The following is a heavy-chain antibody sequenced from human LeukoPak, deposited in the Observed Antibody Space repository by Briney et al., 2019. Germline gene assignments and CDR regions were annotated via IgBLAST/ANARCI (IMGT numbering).Heavy chain of an antibody. CDR3: ARRVVPAATGSYWYFDL. CDR2: IYYSGST. V-gene: IGHV4-59*01. D-gene: IGHD2-2*01. Sequence: SETLSLTCTVSGGSISNYYWTWIRQPPGKGLEWIGYIYYSGSTNYNPSLKSRVTISLDTSKNLFSLKLSSVTAADTAVYYCARRVVPAATGSYWYFDLWGRGTLVTVSS. J-gene: IGHJ2*01. CDR1: GGSISNYY.